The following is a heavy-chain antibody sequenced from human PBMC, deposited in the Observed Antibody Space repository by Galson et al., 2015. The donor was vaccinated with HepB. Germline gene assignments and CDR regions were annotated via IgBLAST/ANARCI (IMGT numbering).Heavy chain of an antibody. CDR2: INPNSGGT. Sequence: SVKVSCKASGYIITGYYIHWVRQAPGQGLEWMGWINPNSGGTKFAQKFQGRVTMTRDTSINTAYVELSRLSSDDTAVYYCVRGVGADGDDRDLDYWGQGTLVTVSS. CDR3: VRGVGADGDDRDLDY. CDR1: GYIITGYY. D-gene: IGHD1-26*01. V-gene: IGHV1-2*02. J-gene: IGHJ4*02.